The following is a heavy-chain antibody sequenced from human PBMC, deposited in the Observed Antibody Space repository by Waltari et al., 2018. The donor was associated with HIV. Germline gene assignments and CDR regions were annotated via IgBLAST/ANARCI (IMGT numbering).Heavy chain of an antibody. J-gene: IGHJ5*01. CDR2: LRWHSETS. Sequence: EVQLVESEGGLVEPGRSLRIFCAVSGCTFDDFPMHWVRQPPWQGLHCRSGLRWHSETSDYALSVCGRFTISRDNFKKSLYLQMNSLLPEDTALYYCVIGGSHLTICGASFDSWSQGTLVTVSS. CDR1: GCTFDDFP. CDR3: VIGGSHLTICGASFDS. D-gene: IGHD3-3*01. V-gene: IGHV3-9*01.